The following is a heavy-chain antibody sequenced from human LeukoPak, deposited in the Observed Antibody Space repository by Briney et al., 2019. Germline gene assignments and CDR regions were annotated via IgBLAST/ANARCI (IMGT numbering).Heavy chain of an antibody. CDR3: AKGGLRFLEWLLLPSYFDY. CDR2: ISGSGGST. Sequence: TGGSLRLSCAASGFTFSSYAMSWVRQAPGKGLEWVSAISGSGGSTHYADSVKGRFTISRDNSKNTLYLQMNSLRAEDTAVYYCAKGGLRFLEWLLLPSYFDYWGQGTLVTVSS. V-gene: IGHV3-23*01. CDR1: GFTFSSYA. J-gene: IGHJ4*02. D-gene: IGHD3-3*01.